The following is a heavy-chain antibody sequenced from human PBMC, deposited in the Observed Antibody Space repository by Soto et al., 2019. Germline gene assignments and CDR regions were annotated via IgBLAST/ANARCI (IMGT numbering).Heavy chain of an antibody. J-gene: IGHJ6*02. Sequence: SETLSLTCTVSGGSISSYYWSWVRQPAGKGLEWIGRIYTSGSTNYNPSLKSRVTMSVDTSKNQFSLKLSSVTAADTAVYYCARDGGPIVATILPIYGMDVWGQGTTVTVSS. V-gene: IGHV4-4*07. D-gene: IGHD5-12*01. CDR1: GGSISSYY. CDR3: ARDGGPIVATILPIYGMDV. CDR2: IYTSGST.